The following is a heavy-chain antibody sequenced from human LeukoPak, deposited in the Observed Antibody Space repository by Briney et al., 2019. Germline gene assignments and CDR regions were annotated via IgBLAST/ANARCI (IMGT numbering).Heavy chain of an antibody. Sequence: PGGSLRFSCAASGFTFDDYAMHWVRQAPGKGLEWVSVIYSGGSTYYADSVKGRFTISRHNSKNTLYLQMNSLRAEDTAVYYCARDSIYYGMDVWGQGTTVTVSS. V-gene: IGHV3-53*04. CDR2: IYSGGST. D-gene: IGHD3-3*02. J-gene: IGHJ6*02. CDR3: ARDSIYYGMDV. CDR1: GFTFDDYA.